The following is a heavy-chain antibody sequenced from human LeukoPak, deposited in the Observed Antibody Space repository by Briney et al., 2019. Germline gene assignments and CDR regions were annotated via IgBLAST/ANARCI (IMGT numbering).Heavy chain of an antibody. CDR2: IRYDGSNK. CDR3: AKDTSSSTSYPDY. V-gene: IGHV3-30*02. D-gene: IGHD2-2*01. CDR1: GFTFSSYG. J-gene: IGHJ4*02. Sequence: PGGSLRLSCAASGFTFSSYGMHWVRQAPGKGLEWVAFIRYDGSNKYYADSVKGRFTISRDNSKNTLYLQMNSLRAEDTAVYYCAKDTSSSTSYPDYWGQGTLVTVSS.